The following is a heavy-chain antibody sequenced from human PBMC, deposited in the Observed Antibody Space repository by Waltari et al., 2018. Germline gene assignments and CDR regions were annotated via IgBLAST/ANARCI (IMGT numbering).Heavy chain of an antibody. D-gene: IGHD2-15*01. CDR1: GGTFSSYT. Sequence: QVQLVQSGAEVKKPGSSVKVSCKASGGTFSSYTTSWVRQAPAPGLEWMGRIIPILGIANYAQKFQGRVTITADKSTSTAYMELSSLRSEDTAVYYCARDLGYCSGGSCYGGAFDIWGQGTMVTVSS. V-gene: IGHV1-69*08. CDR2: IIPILGIA. J-gene: IGHJ3*02. CDR3: ARDLGYCSGGSCYGGAFDI.